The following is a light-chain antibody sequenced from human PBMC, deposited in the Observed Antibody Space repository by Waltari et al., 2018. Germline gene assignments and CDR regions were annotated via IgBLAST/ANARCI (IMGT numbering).Light chain of an antibody. CDR3: ARWDDRLTAV. CDR2: GKN. Sequence: QSLLTQPPSASATPGRTVTISCSGSNSTAAANSICWYQQLPGTAPKLLIFGKNPGPSGVQDRFSASKPGTSASLAIRGSRSEAEAAYYCARWDDRLTAVFGGGTKLTVL. V-gene: IGLV1-47*01. J-gene: IGLJ2*01. CDR1: NSTAAANS.